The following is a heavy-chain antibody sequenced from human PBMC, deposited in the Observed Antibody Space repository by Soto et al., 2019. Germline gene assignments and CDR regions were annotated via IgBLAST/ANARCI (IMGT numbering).Heavy chain of an antibody. Sequence: QVQLVESGGGVVQPGRSLRLSCAASGFTFRSYAMHWVRQTPGKGLEWVAYISYDGKKTYYADSVKGRFTISRDNYENTLFLPMSSLQFEDTSVYSCVRGVVSGSFLLDYWGRGTLVTVSS. CDR1: GFTFRSYA. CDR3: VRGVVSGSFLLDY. CDR2: ISYDGKKT. J-gene: IGHJ4*02. D-gene: IGHD3-10*01. V-gene: IGHV3-30*03.